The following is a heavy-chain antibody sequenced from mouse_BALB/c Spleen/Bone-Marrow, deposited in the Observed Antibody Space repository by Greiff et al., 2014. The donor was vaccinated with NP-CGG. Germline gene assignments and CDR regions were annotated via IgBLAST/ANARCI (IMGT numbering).Heavy chain of an antibody. CDR1: GFTFSDYY. Sequence: EVQRVESGGGLVKPEGSLKLSCAASGFTFSDYYMYWVRQTPEKMLEWVATISDGGSYTHYPDSVKGRFTISRDNAKNNLYLQMSSLKSEDTAMYYCAREDDDGSWFAYWGQGTLVTVSA. J-gene: IGHJ3*01. V-gene: IGHV5-4*02. CDR3: AREDDDGSWFAY. D-gene: IGHD2-12*01. CDR2: ISDGGSYT.